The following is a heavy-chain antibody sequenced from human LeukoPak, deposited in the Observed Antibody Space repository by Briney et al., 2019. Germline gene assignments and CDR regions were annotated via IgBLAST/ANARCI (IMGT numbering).Heavy chain of an antibody. V-gene: IGHV4-34*01. J-gene: IGHJ4*02. CDR1: GGSFSGYY. D-gene: IGHD3-10*01. Sequence: SETLSLTCAVYGGSFSGYYWTWIRQPPGKGLEWIGSIYYSGSTYYNPSLKSRVTISVDTSKNQFSLKLSSVTAADTAVYYCAREKMEVYYYGSGSHDYWGQGTLVTVSS. CDR2: IYYSGST. CDR3: AREKMEVYYYGSGSHDY.